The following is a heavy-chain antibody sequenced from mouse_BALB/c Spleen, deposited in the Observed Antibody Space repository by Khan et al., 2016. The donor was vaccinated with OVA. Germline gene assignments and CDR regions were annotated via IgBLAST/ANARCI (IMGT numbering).Heavy chain of an antibody. V-gene: IGHV5-9-3*01. J-gene: IGHJ3*01. Sequence: EVELVESGGGLVKPGGSLKLTCAVSGFTFSTYAMSWVRQTPEKRLEWVATISSDGDYTYYPDNVTGRFTISSDNAKNTMYLQMSSLRSEDTAMYYCARSPYGNFAYWGQGTLVTVSA. CDR1: GFTFSTYA. CDR3: ARSPYGNFAY. D-gene: IGHD2-1*01. CDR2: ISSDGDYT.